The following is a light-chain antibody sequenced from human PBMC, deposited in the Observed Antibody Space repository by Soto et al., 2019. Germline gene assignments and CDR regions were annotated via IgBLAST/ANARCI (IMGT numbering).Light chain of an antibody. CDR3: QQHKSYPLT. CDR2: DAS. J-gene: IGKJ4*01. CDR1: QSVRSW. Sequence: TQSPATLSLSPGERATLSCRASQSVRSWLAWYQQKPGKAPKLLIYDASNLKSGVPSRFSGSGSGTEFTLTISSLQPDDFGSYYCQQHKSYPLTFGGGTKVDIK. V-gene: IGKV1-5*01.